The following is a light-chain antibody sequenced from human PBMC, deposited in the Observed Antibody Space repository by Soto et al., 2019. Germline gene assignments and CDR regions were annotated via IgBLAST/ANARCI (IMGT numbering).Light chain of an antibody. V-gene: IGKV3-15*01. J-gene: IGKJ1*01. Sequence: EIVMTQSPATLSVSPGERATLSCRASQSVSSNLAWYQQKPGQAPRLLIYGASTRATGIPARFSGSGSGTEFTLTISSLQSEDFAVYYCQQYNNWPFPSWTFGQGTTVEIE. CDR3: QQYNNWPFPSWT. CDR1: QSVSSN. CDR2: GAS.